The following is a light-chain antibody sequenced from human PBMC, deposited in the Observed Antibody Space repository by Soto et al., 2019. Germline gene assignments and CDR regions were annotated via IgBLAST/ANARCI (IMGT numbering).Light chain of an antibody. CDR1: SSDVGGYNY. Sequence: QSVLTQPASVSGSPGQSNTISCSGTSSDVGGYNYVSWYQLHPGKAPKLMIHEVSERPSGVSNRFSGSKSGNTASLTISGLQAEDEADYYCASYVTGNTYVFGSGTKVTVL. J-gene: IGLJ1*01. V-gene: IGLV2-14*01. CDR3: ASYVTGNTYV. CDR2: EVS.